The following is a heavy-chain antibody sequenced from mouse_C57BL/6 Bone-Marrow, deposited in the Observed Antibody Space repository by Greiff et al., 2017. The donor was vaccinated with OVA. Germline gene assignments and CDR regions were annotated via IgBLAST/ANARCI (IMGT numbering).Heavy chain of an antibody. J-gene: IGHJ2*01. V-gene: IGHV1-4*01. Sequence: QVQLQQSGAELARPGASVKMSCKASGYTFTSYTMHWVNQRPGQGLEWIGYINPSSGYTKYNQKFKDKATLTADKSSSKAYMQLSSLTSEDSAVYYCASGISRGYWGQGTTLTVSS. CDR3: ASGISRGY. CDR2: INPSSGYT. CDR1: GYTFTSYT.